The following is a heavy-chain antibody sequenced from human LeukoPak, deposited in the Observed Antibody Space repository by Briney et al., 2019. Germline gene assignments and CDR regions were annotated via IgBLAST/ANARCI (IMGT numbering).Heavy chain of an antibody. V-gene: IGHV4-59*11. CDR3: AREDY. CDR2: IYYSGST. J-gene: IGHJ4*02. Sequence: SETLSLTCTVSGGSISSHYWSWIRQPPGKGLEWIGYIYYSGSTNYNPSLKSRVTISVDTSKNQFPLKLSSVTAADTAVYYCAREDYWGQGTLVTVSS. CDR1: GGSISSHY.